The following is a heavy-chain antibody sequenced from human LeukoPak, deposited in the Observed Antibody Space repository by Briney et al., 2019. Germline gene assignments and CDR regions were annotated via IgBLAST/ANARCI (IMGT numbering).Heavy chain of an antibody. CDR3: AREDSGYAY. CDR1: GFTFSIYR. Sequence: GGSLRLSCAASGFTFSIYRMNRVRQAPGKGLEWVSSISSSSSTIHYADSVKGRFTISRDNAKNSLYLQMNSLRDEDTAVYYCAREDSGYAYWGQGTLVTVSS. J-gene: IGHJ4*02. D-gene: IGHD5-12*01. CDR2: ISSSSSTI. V-gene: IGHV3-48*02.